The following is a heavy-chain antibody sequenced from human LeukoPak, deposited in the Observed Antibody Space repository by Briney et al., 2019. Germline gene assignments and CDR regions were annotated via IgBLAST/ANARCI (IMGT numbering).Heavy chain of an antibody. V-gene: IGHV4-59*08. CDR3: ARSGSWELDY. CDR1: GGSFSSYY. J-gene: IGHJ4*02. D-gene: IGHD1-26*01. Sequence: SETLSLTCTVSGGSFSSYYWNWIRQPPGKGLELIGYIYYSGSTNYNPSLKSRVAISVDTSKNQFSLKLSSVTAADTAVYYCARSGSWELDYWGQGTLVTVSS. CDR2: IYYSGST.